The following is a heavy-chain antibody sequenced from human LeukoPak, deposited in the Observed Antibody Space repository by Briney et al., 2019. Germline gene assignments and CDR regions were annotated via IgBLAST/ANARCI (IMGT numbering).Heavy chain of an antibody. CDR2: IYHSGST. CDR3: ARRGYYYDSSGYYEASAFDI. V-gene: IGHV4-38-2*02. CDR1: GYSISSGYY. D-gene: IGHD3-22*01. Sequence: SETLSLTCTVSGYSISSGYYWGWIRQPPGKGLEWIGSIYHSGSTYYNPSLKSRVTISVDTSKNQFSLKLSSVTATDTAVYYCARRGYYYDSSGYYEASAFDIWGQGTMVTVSS. J-gene: IGHJ3*02.